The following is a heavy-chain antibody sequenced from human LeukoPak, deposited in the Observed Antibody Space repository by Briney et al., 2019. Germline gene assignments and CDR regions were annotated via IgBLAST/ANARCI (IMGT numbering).Heavy chain of an antibody. CDR2: IDHSGST. Sequence: SETLSLTCAVYGGSFSGYYWSWIRQPPGKGLEWIGEIDHSGSTNYNPSLKSRVTISVDTSKNQFSLKLSSVTAADTAVYYCARQGSGWYSSWFDPWGQGTLVTVSS. CDR3: ARQGSGWYSSWFDP. D-gene: IGHD6-19*01. CDR1: GGSFSGYY. V-gene: IGHV4-34*01. J-gene: IGHJ5*02.